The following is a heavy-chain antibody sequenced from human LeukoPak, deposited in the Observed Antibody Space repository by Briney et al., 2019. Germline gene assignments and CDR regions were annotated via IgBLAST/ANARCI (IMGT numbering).Heavy chain of an antibody. CDR1: GFTFSSYS. J-gene: IGHJ4*02. D-gene: IGHD1-1*01. CDR3: ALSQFRDGMRY. V-gene: IGHV3-23*01. CDR2: ISDDGDIT. Sequence: GGSLRLSCAASGFTFSSYSMNWVRQAPGKGLEWVSVISDDGDITYYSDSVKGRFTISRDNSKNTLYLQMNNLRAEDTAVYYCALSQFRDGMRYWGQGTLVTVSS.